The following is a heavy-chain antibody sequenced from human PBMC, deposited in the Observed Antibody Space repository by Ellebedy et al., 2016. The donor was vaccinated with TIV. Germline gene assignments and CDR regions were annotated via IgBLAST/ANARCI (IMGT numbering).Heavy chain of an antibody. CDR1: GITVSNNY. CDR2: MYSSGTT. V-gene: IGHV3-66*01. CDR3: ARDPPAITYRTWG. J-gene: IGHJ4*02. D-gene: IGHD5-24*01. Sequence: GESLKISCAASGITVSNNYMRWVRQAPGKGLEWVSLMYSSGTTHYADSVKGRFTISRDSSKNTLYLQMNSLRVEDTAVYYCARDPPAITYRTWGWGQGTLVTVSS.